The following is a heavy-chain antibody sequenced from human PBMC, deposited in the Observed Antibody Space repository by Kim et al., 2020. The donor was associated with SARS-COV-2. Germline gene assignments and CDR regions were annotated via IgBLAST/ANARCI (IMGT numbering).Heavy chain of an antibody. D-gene: IGHD2-2*01. CDR2: IYYSGST. V-gene: IGHV4-39*01. CDR3: ARHVPVVPAAPDFDY. CDR1: GGSISSSSYY. Sequence: SETLSLTCTVSGGSISSSSYYWGWIRQPPGKGLEWIGSIYYSGSTYYNPSLKSRVTISVDTSKNQFSLKLSSVTAADTAVYYCARHVPVVPAAPDFDYWGQGTLVTVSS. J-gene: IGHJ4*02.